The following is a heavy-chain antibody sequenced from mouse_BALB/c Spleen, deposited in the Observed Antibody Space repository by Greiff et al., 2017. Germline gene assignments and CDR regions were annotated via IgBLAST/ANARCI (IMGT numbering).Heavy chain of an antibody. CDR3: ARVYDY. J-gene: IGHJ2*01. CDR1: GFTFSSYA. CDR2: ISSGGST. Sequence: DVHLVESGGGLVKPGGSLKLSCAASGFTFSSYAMSWVRQTPEKRLEWVASISSGGSTYYPDSVKGRFTISRDNARNILYLQMSSLRSEDTAMYYCARVYDYWGQGTTLTVSS. V-gene: IGHV5-6-5*01.